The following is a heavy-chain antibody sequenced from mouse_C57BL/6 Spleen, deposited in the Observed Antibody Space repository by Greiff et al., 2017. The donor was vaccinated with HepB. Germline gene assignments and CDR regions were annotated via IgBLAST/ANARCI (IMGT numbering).Heavy chain of an antibody. J-gene: IGHJ2*01. Sequence: QVQLQQSGPELVKPGASVKISCKASGYAFSSSWMNWVKQRPGKGLEWIGRIYPGDGDTNYNGKFKGKATLTADKSSSTAYMQLSSLTSEDSAVYFCAREGYYGSSSYYFDYWGQGTTLTVSS. V-gene: IGHV1-82*01. CDR3: AREGYYGSSSYYFDY. D-gene: IGHD1-1*01. CDR1: GYAFSSSW. CDR2: IYPGDGDT.